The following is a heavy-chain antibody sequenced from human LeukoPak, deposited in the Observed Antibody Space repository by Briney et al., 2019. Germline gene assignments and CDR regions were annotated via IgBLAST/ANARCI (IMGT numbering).Heavy chain of an antibody. Sequence: KPSETLSLTCAVSGGSMSPYHWGWIRQPPGKGLEWTGYIYYSGSTNYNPSLKSRVTISVDTSKNQFSLKLSSVTAADTAVYYCARAHSYVWGSYPTDDYFDYWGQGTLVTVSS. CDR3: ARAHSYVWGSYPTDDYFDY. CDR1: GGSMSPYH. D-gene: IGHD3-16*02. J-gene: IGHJ4*02. V-gene: IGHV4-59*01. CDR2: IYYSGST.